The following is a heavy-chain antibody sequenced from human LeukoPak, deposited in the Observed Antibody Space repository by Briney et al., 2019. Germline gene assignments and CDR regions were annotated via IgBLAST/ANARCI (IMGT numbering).Heavy chain of an antibody. CDR2: IKQDGSEK. D-gene: IGHD2-21*02. CDR1: GFTFTTYW. V-gene: IGHV3-7*01. Sequence: PGGSLRLSCAASGFTFTTYWMHWVRQAPGEGLEWVANIKQDGSEKYHVDSVKGRFTISRDNGKNSVYLQMNSLRAEDTAVYYCARDGGHGGDLDYWGQGTLVTVSS. CDR3: ARDGGHGGDLDY. J-gene: IGHJ4*02.